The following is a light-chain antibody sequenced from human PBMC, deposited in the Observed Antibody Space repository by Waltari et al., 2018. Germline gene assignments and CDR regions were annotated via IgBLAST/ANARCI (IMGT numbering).Light chain of an antibody. CDR3: QQYNNWPLT. Sequence: EILLTQSPATLSVSPGEGATLSCRASRSVSFKLAWYQQKPGQAPRLLIYGASTRATGVPAMFSGGGSGTEFTLTITRLQSEDFSVYYCQQYNNWPLTFGGGTKVEIK. J-gene: IGKJ4*01. CDR1: RSVSFK. V-gene: IGKV3-15*01. CDR2: GAS.